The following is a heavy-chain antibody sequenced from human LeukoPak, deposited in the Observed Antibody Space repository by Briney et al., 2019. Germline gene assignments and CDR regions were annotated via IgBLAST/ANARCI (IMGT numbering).Heavy chain of an antibody. CDR1: GGSISSSSYY. CDR3: AGGHYVWGSYRYTYDY. CDR2: IYYSGST. J-gene: IGHJ4*02. V-gene: IGHV4-39*01. D-gene: IGHD3-16*02. Sequence: SETLSLTCTVSGGSISSSSYYWGWIRQPPGKGLEWIGSIYYSGSTYYNPSLKSRVTISVDTSKNQFSLKLSSVTAADTAVYYCAGGHYVWGSYRYTYDYWGQGTLVTVSS.